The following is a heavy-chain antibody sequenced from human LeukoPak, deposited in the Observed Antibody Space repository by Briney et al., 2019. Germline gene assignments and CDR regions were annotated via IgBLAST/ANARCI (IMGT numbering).Heavy chain of an antibody. J-gene: IGHJ4*02. CDR3: AKIAAAGPYFDY. V-gene: IGHV3-30*18. CDR1: GFTFSSYG. CDR2: ISYDGSNK. D-gene: IGHD6-13*01. Sequence: GGSLRLSCAASGFTFSSYGMHWVRQAPGKGLEWVAVISYDGSNKYYADSVKGRFTISRDNSKNTLYLQMNSLRAEDTAVYYCAKIAAAGPYFDYWGQGTLVTVSS.